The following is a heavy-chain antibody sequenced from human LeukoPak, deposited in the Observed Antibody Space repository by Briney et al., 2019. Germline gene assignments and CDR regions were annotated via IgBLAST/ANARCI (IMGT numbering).Heavy chain of an antibody. CDR3: TRDLMDYDLSTGLHHYYMDV. Sequence: GGSLRLSCAASGFTFSSYGMHWVRQAPGKGLEWVAFIRYDGSNKYYADSVKGRFTISRDNAKNTLYLQMNTLRVEDTAVYYCTRDLMDYDLSTGLHHYYMDVWGQGTTVTVSS. D-gene: IGHD3-9*01. CDR1: GFTFSSYG. J-gene: IGHJ6*02. V-gene: IGHV3-30*02. CDR2: IRYDGSNK.